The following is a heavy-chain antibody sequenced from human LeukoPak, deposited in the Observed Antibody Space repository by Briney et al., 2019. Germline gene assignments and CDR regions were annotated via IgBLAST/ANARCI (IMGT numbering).Heavy chain of an antibody. CDR1: GASISSSYW. J-gene: IGHJ4*02. CDR2: IHHSGST. D-gene: IGHD2-15*01. Sequence: PSETLSLTCAVSGASISSSYWWSWVRQPPGKGREWSGEIHHSGSTKYNPSLKSRVTISVDKSKNQFSLKLSSVTAADTAVYYCAPSPCSGDSCYRFDFWGQGTQVTVSS. V-gene: IGHV4-4*02. CDR3: APSPCSGDSCYRFDF.